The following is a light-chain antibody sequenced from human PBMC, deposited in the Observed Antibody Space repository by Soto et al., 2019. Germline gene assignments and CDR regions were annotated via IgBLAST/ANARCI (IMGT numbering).Light chain of an antibody. V-gene: IGLV2-14*01. CDR2: DVS. CDR1: SSDVGGYNY. J-gene: IGLJ1*01. CDR3: SSYTTSNTRQIV. Sequence: QSVLTQPASVSGSPGQSITISYTGTSSDVGGYNYVSWYQQHPGKAPKFMIYDVSNRPSGVSNRFSGSKSGNTASLTISRLQAEYEADYYCSSYTTSNTRQIVFGTGTKVTVL.